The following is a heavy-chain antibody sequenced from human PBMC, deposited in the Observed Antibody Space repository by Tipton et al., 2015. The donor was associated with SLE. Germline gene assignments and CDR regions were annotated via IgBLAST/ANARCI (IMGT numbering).Heavy chain of an antibody. CDR2: MYTSGST. D-gene: IGHD3-3*01. CDR3: AREPFLIYGVVITPGIAAFDM. J-gene: IGHJ3*02. CDR1: GASITSGSFY. Sequence: TLSLTCTVSGASITSGSFYWSWIRQSVGKGLEWIGRMYTSGSTNYNPSLRSRVTMTADTPKNQFSLKLNSLTAADTAVYYCAREPFLIYGVVITPGIAAFDMWSQGTMVTVSS. V-gene: IGHV4-61*02.